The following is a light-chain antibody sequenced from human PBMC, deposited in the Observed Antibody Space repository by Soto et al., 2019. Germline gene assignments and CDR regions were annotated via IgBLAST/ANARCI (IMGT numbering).Light chain of an antibody. Sequence: IQMTQSPSTLSVSVGDRFTITCRASQTISSWLAWYQQKPGKAPKLLIYAASNLQSGVPARFSGSGSGTDFTLTVSSLQPEDFATYYCLQKYFYPFTFGPGTKVDIK. V-gene: IGKV1-6*01. J-gene: IGKJ3*01. CDR3: LQKYFYPFT. CDR2: AAS. CDR1: QTISSW.